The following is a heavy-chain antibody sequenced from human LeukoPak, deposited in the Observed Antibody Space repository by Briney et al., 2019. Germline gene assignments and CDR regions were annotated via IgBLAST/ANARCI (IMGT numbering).Heavy chain of an antibody. CDR3: ARDGSSGSAN. CDR2: IRFSVDWK. Sequence: GGSLRLSCEASGFTFSIYYTIWARQAPGEWLKWVSVIRFSVDWKYYAGSVKGRFTISRDNSKNTMYLQMNSLRAEETAVYYCARDGSSGSANWGQGTLVSVPS. V-gene: IGHV3-23*01. D-gene: IGHD1-26*01. J-gene: IGHJ4*02. CDR1: GFTFSIYY.